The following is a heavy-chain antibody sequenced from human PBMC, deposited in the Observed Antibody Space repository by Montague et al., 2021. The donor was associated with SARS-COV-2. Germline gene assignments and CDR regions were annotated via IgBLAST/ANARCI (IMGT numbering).Heavy chain of an antibody. CDR3: ARGFRTVEMPTISFDY. CDR2: INHSGSP. CDR1: GESVSGFY. J-gene: IGHJ4*02. V-gene: IGHV4-34*01. Sequence: SETLSLTCAVYGESVSGFYWGWIRQPPGKGLEWIGEINHSGSPNYNPSLKSRVTMSLDTSKNQLSLKLSSVTAADTAVYFCARGFRTVEMPTISFDYWGQGTLVTVSS. D-gene: IGHD5-24*01.